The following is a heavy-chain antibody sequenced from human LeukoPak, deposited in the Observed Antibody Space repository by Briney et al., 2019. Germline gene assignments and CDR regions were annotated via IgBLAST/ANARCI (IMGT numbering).Heavy chain of an antibody. Sequence: GGSLRLSCAASGFTFSSYGMHWVRQAPGKGLEWVAVIWYDGSNKYYADSVKGRFTISRDNSKNTLYLQMNSLRAEDTAVYYCARDGPEIEDSSGYYIDYWGQGTLVTVSS. CDR2: IWYDGSNK. J-gene: IGHJ4*02. CDR3: ARDGPEIEDSSGYYIDY. V-gene: IGHV3-33*01. D-gene: IGHD3-22*01. CDR1: GFTFSSYG.